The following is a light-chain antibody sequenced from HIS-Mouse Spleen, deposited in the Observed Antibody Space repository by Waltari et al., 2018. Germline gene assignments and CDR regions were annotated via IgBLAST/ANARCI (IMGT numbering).Light chain of an antibody. CDR1: ALPKKY. CDR3: YSTDSSGNHRV. CDR2: EDS. V-gene: IGLV3-10*01. J-gene: IGLJ2*01. Sequence: SYELTQPPSVSVSPGQTARINCSGDALPKKYAYWYQQKSGQAPVLVIYEDSKRPSGIPERFSGSSSGTIATLTISGAQVEDEAYYYCYSTDSSGNHRVFGGGTKLTVL.